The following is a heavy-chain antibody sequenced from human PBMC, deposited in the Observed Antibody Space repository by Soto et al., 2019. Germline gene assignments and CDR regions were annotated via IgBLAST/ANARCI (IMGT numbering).Heavy chain of an antibody. CDR1: GFTFSSYA. D-gene: IGHD3-22*01. CDR2: ISGSGGST. CDR3: AKEGDSSGYYYEGLDAFDI. V-gene: IGHV3-23*01. Sequence: GGSLRLSCAASGFTFSSYAMSWVRQAPGKGLEWVSAISGSGGSTYYADSVKGRFTISRDNSKNTLYLQMNSLRAEDTAVYYCAKEGDSSGYYYEGLDAFDIWGQGTMVTVSS. J-gene: IGHJ3*02.